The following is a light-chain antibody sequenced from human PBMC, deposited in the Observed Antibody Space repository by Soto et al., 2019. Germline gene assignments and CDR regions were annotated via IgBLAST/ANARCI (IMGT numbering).Light chain of an antibody. CDR2: AAS. J-gene: IGKJ5*01. CDR3: QQYSQWPLT. CDR1: QSVSSN. V-gene: IGKV3-15*01. Sequence: EIVLTQSPGTLSLSPGDRATLSCRASQSVSSNLAWYQQKPGQAPRLLIYAASSRATGIPARFSGSGSGTDFTLTISSLQSEDFAIYYCQQYSQWPLTFGQGTRLEIK.